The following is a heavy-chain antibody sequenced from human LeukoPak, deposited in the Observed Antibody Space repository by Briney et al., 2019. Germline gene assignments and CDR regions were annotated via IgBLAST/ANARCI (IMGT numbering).Heavy chain of an antibody. CDR3: ARVLGIDYFDY. CDR2: IYSGGST. V-gene: IGHV3-53*01. J-gene: IGHJ4*02. CDR1: GFTVSSNY. D-gene: IGHD3-16*01. Sequence: GGSLRLSCAASGFTVSSNYMSWVRQAPGKGLEWVSVIYSGGSTYYADSVKGRFTISRDNAKNSLYLQMNSLRAEDTAVYYCARVLGIDYFDYWGQGTLVTVSS.